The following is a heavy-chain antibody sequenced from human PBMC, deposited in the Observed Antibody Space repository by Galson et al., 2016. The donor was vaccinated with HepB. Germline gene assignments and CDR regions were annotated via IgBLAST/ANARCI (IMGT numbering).Heavy chain of an antibody. V-gene: IGHV3-30-3*01. Sequence: SLRLSCAASGFTFRNYAMHWVRQAPGKGLKWVAIISNDGSDEYHADSEKGRFTISRDNSMNTLFLQMNSLRPEDTAVYYCAKGLMEWCWAGCGPDSWGQGTLVTVSS. CDR3: AKGLMEWCWAGCGPDS. D-gene: IGHD3-3*01. J-gene: IGHJ4*02. CDR2: ISNDGSDE. CDR1: GFTFRNYA.